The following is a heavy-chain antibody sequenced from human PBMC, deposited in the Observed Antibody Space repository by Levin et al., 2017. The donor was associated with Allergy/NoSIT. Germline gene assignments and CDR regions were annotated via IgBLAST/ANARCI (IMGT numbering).Heavy chain of an antibody. D-gene: IGHD6-19*01. Sequence: LSLTCAASGFTFSSYGMHWVRQAPGKGLEWVAVIWSDGSNKYYADSVKGRFTISRDNSKNTLYLQMNSLRAEDTAVYYCAREGGTYSSGWYPYWGQGTLVTVSS. CDR2: IWSDGSNK. J-gene: IGHJ4*02. CDR3: AREGGTYSSGWYPY. CDR1: GFTFSSYG. V-gene: IGHV3-33*01.